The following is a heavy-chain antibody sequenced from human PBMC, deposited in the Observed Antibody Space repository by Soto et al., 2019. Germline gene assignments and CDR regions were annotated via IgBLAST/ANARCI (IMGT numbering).Heavy chain of an antibody. CDR3: SLSDRHYRMAV. CDR1: GFTFSSYA. J-gene: IGHJ6*02. V-gene: IGHV3-23*01. CDR2: ISTSGGST. Sequence: GGSLRLSCAASGFTFSSYAMSWVRQAPGKGLEWVSSISTSGGSTYYADSVKGRFTISRDNSNNTLYLQMNSLRAEDTAVYYCSLSDRHYRMAVWGLGTTVTVSS.